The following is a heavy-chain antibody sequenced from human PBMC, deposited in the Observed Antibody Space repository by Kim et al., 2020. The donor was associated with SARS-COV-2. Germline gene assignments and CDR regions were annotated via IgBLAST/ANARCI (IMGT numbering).Heavy chain of an antibody. V-gene: IGHV4-31*03. Sequence: SETLSLTCTVSGGSISSGGYYWSWIRQHPGKGLEWIGYIYYSGSTYYNPSLKSRVTISVDTSKNQFSLKLSSVTAADTAVYYCANSPYRRAAFDIWGQGTMVTVSS. CDR2: IYYSGST. CDR1: GGSISSGGYY. CDR3: ANSPYRRAAFDI. D-gene: IGHD5-18*01. J-gene: IGHJ3*02.